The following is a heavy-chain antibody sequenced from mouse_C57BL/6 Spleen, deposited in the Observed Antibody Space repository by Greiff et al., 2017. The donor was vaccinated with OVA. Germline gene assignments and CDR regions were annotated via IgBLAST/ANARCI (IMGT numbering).Heavy chain of an antibody. Sequence: VQLQQPGAELVKPGASVKLSCKASGYTFTSYWMHWVKQRPGRGLEWIGRIDPNSGGTKYNEKFKSKATLTVDKPSSTAYMQLSSLTSVDSAVYYCARWGTTVVAPYYAMDYWGQGTSVTVSS. V-gene: IGHV1-72*01. CDR1: GYTFTSYW. J-gene: IGHJ4*01. CDR3: ARWGTTVVAPYYAMDY. D-gene: IGHD1-1*01. CDR2: IDPNSGGT.